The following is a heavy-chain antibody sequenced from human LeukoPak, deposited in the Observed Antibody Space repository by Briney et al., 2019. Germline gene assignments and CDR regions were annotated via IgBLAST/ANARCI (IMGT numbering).Heavy chain of an antibody. CDR2: ISGSGGST. CDR1: GFTFSSYA. Sequence: GGSLRLSCAASGFTFSSYAMSWVRQAPGKGLEWVSAISGSGGSTYYADSVKGRFTISRDNSKNTLYLQMNSLRAEDTAVYYCAKGDYDFWSGPNWFDPWGQGTLVTVSS. J-gene: IGHJ5*02. CDR3: AKGDYDFWSGPNWFDP. V-gene: IGHV3-23*01. D-gene: IGHD3-3*01.